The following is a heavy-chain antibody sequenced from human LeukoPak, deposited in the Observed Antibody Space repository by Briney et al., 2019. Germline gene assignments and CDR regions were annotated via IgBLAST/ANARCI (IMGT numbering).Heavy chain of an antibody. CDR3: TTDPEQWDLPP. D-gene: IGHD1-26*01. J-gene: IGHJ5*02. CDR2: IKSKTDGGTT. V-gene: IGHV3-15*01. CDR1: GFTFSNAW. Sequence: PGGSLRLSCAASGFTFSNAWMSWVRQAPGKGLEWVGRIKSKTDGGTTDYAAPVKGRFTISRGDSKNTLYLQMNSLKTEDTAVYYCTTDPEQWDLPPWGQGTLVTVSS.